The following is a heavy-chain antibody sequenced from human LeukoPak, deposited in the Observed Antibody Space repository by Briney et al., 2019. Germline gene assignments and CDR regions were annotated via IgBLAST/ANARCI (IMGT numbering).Heavy chain of an antibody. J-gene: IGHJ4*02. D-gene: IGHD2-8*01. Sequence: PAGGSLRLSCTGSGFNFNMFAMNWVRQAPGQGLEWVSGLSRGGSTTNYADSVKGRITISRDKSKNLVFLQMNSLRPEDTAIYYCAKEQRIRHCSEGVCMEGYYFDYWGQGTLVTVSS. CDR3: AKEQRIRHCSEGVCMEGYYFDY. V-gene: IGHV3-23*01. CDR2: LSRGGSTT. CDR1: GFNFNMFA.